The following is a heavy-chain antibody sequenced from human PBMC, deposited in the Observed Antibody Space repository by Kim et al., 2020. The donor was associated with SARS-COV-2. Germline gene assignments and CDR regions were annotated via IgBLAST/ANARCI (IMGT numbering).Heavy chain of an antibody. V-gene: IGHV3-21*01. Sequence: GGSLRLSCAASGFTFSSYSMNWVRQAPGKGLEWVSSISSSSSYIYYADSVKGRFTISRDNAKNSLYLQMNSLRAEDTAVYYCARDGAVLELRWSGMDVWGQGTTVTVSS. CDR3: ARDGAVLELRWSGMDV. CDR2: ISSSSSYI. CDR1: GFTFSSYS. J-gene: IGHJ6*02. D-gene: IGHD1-7*01.